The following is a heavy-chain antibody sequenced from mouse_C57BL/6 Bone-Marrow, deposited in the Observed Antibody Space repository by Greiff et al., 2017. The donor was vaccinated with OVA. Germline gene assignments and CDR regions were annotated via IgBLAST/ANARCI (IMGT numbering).Heavy chain of an antibody. V-gene: IGHV1-59*01. D-gene: IGHD1-1*01. CDR3: ARTTGVAPYDIDD. CDR1: GYTFTSYW. CDR2: IDPSDSTT. J-gene: IGHJ4*01. Sequence: QVQLQQSGAELVRPGPSVKLSCKASGYTFTSYWMHWVKQRPGQGLEWIGVIDPSDSTTQYNQKFKGKATLTVDTSSSTAYLQLSSLTSEDSAVYYCARTTGVAPYDIDDWGTGTSVTGSS.